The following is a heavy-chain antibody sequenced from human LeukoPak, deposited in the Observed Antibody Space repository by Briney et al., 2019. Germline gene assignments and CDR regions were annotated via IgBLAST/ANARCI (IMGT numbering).Heavy chain of an antibody. CDR1: GFSLSTSGVG. Sequence: SGPTLVKPTQTLTLTCTFSGFSLSTSGVGVGWIRQPPGKALEWLAPIYWNDDKRYSPSLKSRLTITKDTSKNQVVLTMTNMDPVDTATYYCALSYYYDSSGSYYYYGMDVWGQGTTVTVSS. CDR2: IYWNDDK. CDR3: ALSYYYDSSGSYYYYGMDV. V-gene: IGHV2-5*01. J-gene: IGHJ6*02. D-gene: IGHD3-22*01.